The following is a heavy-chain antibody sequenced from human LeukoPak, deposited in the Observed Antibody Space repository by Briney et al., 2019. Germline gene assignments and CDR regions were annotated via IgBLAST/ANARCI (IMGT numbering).Heavy chain of an antibody. V-gene: IGHV3-33*01. J-gene: IGHJ4*02. CDR1: GFTFSSYG. CDR2: IWYDGSNK. Sequence: PGRSLRLSCAASGFTFSSYGMHWVRQAPGKGLEWVAVIWYDGSNKYYADSVKGRFTISRDNSKNTLYLQMNSLRAEDTAVYYCARGSSGYDYSHYDYWGQGTLVTVSS. D-gene: IGHD5-12*01. CDR3: ARGSSGYDYSHYDY.